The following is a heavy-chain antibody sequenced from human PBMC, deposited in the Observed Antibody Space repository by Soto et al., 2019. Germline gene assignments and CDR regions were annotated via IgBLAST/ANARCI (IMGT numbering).Heavy chain of an antibody. D-gene: IGHD3-10*01. CDR1: GYSFTSSW. V-gene: IGHV5-51*01. CDR3: ARGPGDYYYGMAV. Sequence: PGESLKIACKGSGYSFTSSWIGWVRQMPGKGLDWMGIIYPGDSDTRYSPSFQGQVTISADKSISTAYLQWSSLKASDTAMYYCARGPGDYYYGMAVWGQGTTVTVSS. CDR2: IYPGDSDT. J-gene: IGHJ6*02.